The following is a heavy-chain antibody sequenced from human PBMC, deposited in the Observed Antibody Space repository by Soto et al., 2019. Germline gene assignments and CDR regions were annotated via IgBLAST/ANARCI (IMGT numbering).Heavy chain of an antibody. D-gene: IGHD3-22*01. CDR2: LTDSGGST. Sequence: GGSLRLSCAASGFTFSTYAMGWVRQAPGKGLEWVSALTDSGGSTYYADSVKGRFTISRDNSKNTLFLQMNSLRAENTAVYYCAKKSSGNSYFYFDYWGQGALVTVSS. CDR3: AKKSSGNSYFYFDY. CDR1: GFTFSTYA. V-gene: IGHV3-23*01. J-gene: IGHJ4*02.